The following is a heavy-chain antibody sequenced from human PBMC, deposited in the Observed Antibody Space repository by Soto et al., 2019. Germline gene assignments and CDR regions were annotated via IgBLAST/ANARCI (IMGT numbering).Heavy chain of an antibody. Sequence: SVKVSFKASCYTFTSYGISWVRQAPGQGLEWMGWISAYNGNTNYAQKLQGRVTMTTDTSTSTAYMELRSLRSDDTAVYYCARDKYSSSRGWFDPWGQGTLVTVSS. V-gene: IGHV1-18*01. CDR2: ISAYNGNT. D-gene: IGHD6-6*01. CDR3: ARDKYSSSRGWFDP. J-gene: IGHJ5*02. CDR1: CYTFTSYG.